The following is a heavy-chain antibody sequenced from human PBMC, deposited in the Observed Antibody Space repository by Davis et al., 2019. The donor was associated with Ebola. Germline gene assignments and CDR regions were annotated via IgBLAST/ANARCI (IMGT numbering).Heavy chain of an antibody. J-gene: IGHJ6*03. CDR1: GFSVSSKY. CDR3: ADVYDIDV. CDR2: ISSGGAT. Sequence: PGGSLRLSCAASGFSVSSKYMYWVRQAPGKGLEWVSTISSGGATYYPDPVKGRFTISRDNSKNTLYLQMNSLRAEDTAVYYCADVYDIDVWGKGTTVTVSS. V-gene: IGHV3-53*01.